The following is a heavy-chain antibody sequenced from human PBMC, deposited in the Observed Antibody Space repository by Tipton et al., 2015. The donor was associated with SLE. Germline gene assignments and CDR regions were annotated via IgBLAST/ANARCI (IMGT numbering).Heavy chain of an antibody. CDR3: AREGYWGFDY. CDR1: GFTFDDYA. Sequence: SLRLSCAASGFTFDDYAMHWVRQAPGKGLEWVSLISGDGGSTYYADSVKGRFTISRDTSKNTLYLQMNSLRPEDTALYYCAREGYWGFDYWGQGTLVTVSS. V-gene: IGHV3-43*02. J-gene: IGHJ4*02. D-gene: IGHD2-8*02. CDR2: ISGDGGST.